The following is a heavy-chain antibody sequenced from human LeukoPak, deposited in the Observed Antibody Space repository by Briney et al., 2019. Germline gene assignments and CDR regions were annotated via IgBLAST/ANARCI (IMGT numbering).Heavy chain of an antibody. D-gene: IGHD3/OR15-3a*01. Sequence: PGGSLRLSCADSGFIFSGYWMTWVRQAPGKGLEWVANMKQDGSERYYVDSVKGRFTISRDNAKSSLYLQMNSLRVEDTAVYYCARYLDFRADYYFDYWGQGTLVTVSS. CDR2: MKQDGSER. CDR3: ARYLDFRADYYFDY. CDR1: GFIFSGYW. V-gene: IGHV3-7*01. J-gene: IGHJ4*02.